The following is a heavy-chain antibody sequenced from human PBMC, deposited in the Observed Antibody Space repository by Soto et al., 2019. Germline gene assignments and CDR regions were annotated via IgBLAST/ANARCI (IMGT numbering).Heavy chain of an antibody. V-gene: IGHV1-2*02. D-gene: IGHD2-2*01. CDR1: GYTFTGYY. CDR2: INPNSGGT. Sequence: ASVKVSCKASGYTFTGYYMHWVRQAPGQGLEWMGWINPNSGGTNYAQKFQGRVTMTRDTSISTAYMELSRLRSDDTAVYYCAREVVITGSIHRWLDPWGQGTMVTVYS. CDR3: AREVVITGSIHRWLDP. J-gene: IGHJ5*02.